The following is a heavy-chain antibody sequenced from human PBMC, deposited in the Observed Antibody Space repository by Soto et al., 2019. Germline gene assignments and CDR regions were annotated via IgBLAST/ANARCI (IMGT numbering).Heavy chain of an antibody. CDR3: SRGIKGGLDA. CDR2: ISYDGRNK. CDR1: GFVSNDYD. D-gene: IGHD2-21*01. Sequence: QVQLAESGGGLVQPGRSLRLSCATSGFVSNDYDIHWVRQAPGKGLAWLASISYDGRNKYYADSVKGRFTISRDNSKNTLSRQINSLGAEDTAVYYCSRGIKGGLDAWGPRTLVTVSS. J-gene: IGHJ5*02. V-gene: IGHV3-30*03.